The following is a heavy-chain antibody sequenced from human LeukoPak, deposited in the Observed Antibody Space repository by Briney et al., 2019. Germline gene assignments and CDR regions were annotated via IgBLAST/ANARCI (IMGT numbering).Heavy chain of an antibody. CDR2: IYYSGST. V-gene: IGHV4-39*07. CDR1: GGSISSSSYY. Sequence: SETLSLTCTVSGGSISSSSYYWGWIRQPPGKGLEWIGSIYYSGSTYYNPSLKSRVTISVDTSKNQFSLKLSSVTAADTAVYYCVRIAVASFDYWGQGTLVTVPS. CDR3: VRIAVASFDY. J-gene: IGHJ4*02. D-gene: IGHD6-19*01.